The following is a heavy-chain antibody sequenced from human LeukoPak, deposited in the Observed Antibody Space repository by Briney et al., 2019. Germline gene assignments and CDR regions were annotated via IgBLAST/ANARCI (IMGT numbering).Heavy chain of an antibody. CDR2: INHSGST. V-gene: IGHV4-34*01. D-gene: IGHD1-14*01. Sequence: SETLSLTCAVYGGSFSGYYWSWIRQPPGKGLEWIGEINHSGSTNYNPSLKSRVTISVDTSKNQFSLKLTSVTAADTAVYYCAYNRNFALDNWGQGTLVTVSS. CDR3: AYNRNFALDN. J-gene: IGHJ4*02. CDR1: GGSFSGYY.